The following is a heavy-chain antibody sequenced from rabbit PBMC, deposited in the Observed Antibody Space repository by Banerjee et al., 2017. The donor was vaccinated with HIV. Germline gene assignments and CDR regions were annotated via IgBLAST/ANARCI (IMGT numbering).Heavy chain of an antibody. CDR1: GFSFSSSYW. CDR3: ARDAGSSYYRGYYFNL. J-gene: IGHJ4*01. Sequence: QEQLEESGGDLVKPEGSLTLTCTASGFSFSSSYWICWIRQAPGKGLEWIACIDAGSNGNTYYASWAKGRFTVSKTSSTTVTLQMTSLTAADTATYFCARDAGSSYYRGYYFNLWGPGTLVTVS. CDR2: IDAGSNGNT. V-gene: IGHV1S45*01. D-gene: IGHD8-1*01.